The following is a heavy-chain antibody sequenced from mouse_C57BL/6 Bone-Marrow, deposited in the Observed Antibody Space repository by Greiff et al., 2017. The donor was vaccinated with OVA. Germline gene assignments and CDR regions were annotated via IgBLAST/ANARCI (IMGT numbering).Heavy chain of an antibody. CDR1: GFNIKNTY. D-gene: IGHD2-5*01. CDR3: ASYYSRRRWFAY. Sequence: EVKLMESVAELVRPGASVKLSCTASGFNIKNTYMHWVKQRPEQGLEWIGRIDPANGNTKYAPKFQGKATITADTSSNTAYLQLSSLTSEDTAIYYCASYYSRRRWFAYWGQGTLVTVSA. J-gene: IGHJ3*01. CDR2: IDPANGNT. V-gene: IGHV14-3*01.